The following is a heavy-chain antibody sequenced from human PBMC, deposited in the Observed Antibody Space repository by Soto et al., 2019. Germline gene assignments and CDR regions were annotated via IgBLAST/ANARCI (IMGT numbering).Heavy chain of an antibody. Sequence: GESLKISFKGSGYSFTSYCISWGRQMPGKGLEWMGRIDPSEFYTNSRTSYQGHVTISADKSISTDYLQWSSLKASDTAMYYCARRSVMYYYGMDVWGQGTTVTVSS. D-gene: IGHD2-21*01. CDR3: ARRSVMYYYGMDV. J-gene: IGHJ6*02. V-gene: IGHV5-10-1*01. CDR2: IDPSEFYT. CDR1: GYSFTSYC.